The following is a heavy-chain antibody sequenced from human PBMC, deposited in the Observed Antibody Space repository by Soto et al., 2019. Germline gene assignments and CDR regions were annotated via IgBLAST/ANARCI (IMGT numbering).Heavy chain of an antibody. CDR3: ARGPDPTYSDY. Sequence: ASVKVSCKASGYTFINFVISWMRQAPGQGLEWMGWINVYNGNTNYAEKFQGRVTMTTDTSTSTANMELKSLRSDDTAVYYCARGPDPTYSDYWGQGTLVTVSS. CDR1: GYTFINFV. V-gene: IGHV1-18*01. CDR2: INVYNGNT. D-gene: IGHD2-2*01. J-gene: IGHJ4*02.